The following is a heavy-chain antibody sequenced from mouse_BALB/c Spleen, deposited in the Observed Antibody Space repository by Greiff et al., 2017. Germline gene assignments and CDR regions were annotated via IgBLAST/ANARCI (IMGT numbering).Heavy chain of an antibody. D-gene: IGHD2-3*01. CDR2: IDPENGDT. CDR1: GFNIKDYY. CDR3: NDGYSFAY. V-gene: IGHV14-4*02. J-gene: IGHJ3*01. Sequence: VQLHQSGAELVRSGASVKLSCTASGFNIKDYYMHWVKQRPEQGLEWIGWIDPENGDTEYAPKFQGKATMTADTSSNTAYLQLSSLTSEDTAVYYCNDGYSFAYWGQGTLVTVSA.